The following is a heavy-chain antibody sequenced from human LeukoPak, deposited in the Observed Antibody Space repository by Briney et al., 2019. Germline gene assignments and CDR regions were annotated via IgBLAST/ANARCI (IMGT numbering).Heavy chain of an antibody. CDR1: GFTFNTYSA. Sequence: GASVKVSCKASGFTFNTYSAVQWVRQARGQRLEWIGWIVVGSGHTNYAQKFQERVTITRDMSTSTAYMELNSLRSEDTAVYYCARAGPHSISSYDVFDIWGQGTMVSVSS. CDR2: IVVGSGHT. V-gene: IGHV1-58*01. J-gene: IGHJ3*02. CDR3: ARAGPHSISSYDVFDI. D-gene: IGHD6-6*01.